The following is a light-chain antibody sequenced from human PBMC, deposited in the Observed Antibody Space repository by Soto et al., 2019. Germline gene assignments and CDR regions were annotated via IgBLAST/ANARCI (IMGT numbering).Light chain of an antibody. CDR3: SSFSSSSTLYV. CDR1: SSDIGDYNS. CDR2: DVT. V-gene: IGLV2-14*03. J-gene: IGLJ1*01. Sequence: QSALTQPASVSGSPGQSITISCSGISSDIGDYNSVSWYQHHPGKAPQLMIYDVTNRPSGVSNRFSGSKSGNTASLTISGLQAEDEADYYCSSFSSSSTLYVFGTGTKVTVL.